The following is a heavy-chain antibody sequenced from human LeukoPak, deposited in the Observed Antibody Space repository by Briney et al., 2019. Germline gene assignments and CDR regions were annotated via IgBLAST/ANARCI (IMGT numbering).Heavy chain of an antibody. V-gene: IGHV3-9*01. Sequence: SLRLSCAASGFTYDDYAMHWVRQAPGKGLEGVSGISWNSGSIGYADSVKGRFTISRDNARNTLYLQMNSLRAEDTALYYCAKAWGVVVVTASYFDYWGQGTLVTVSS. J-gene: IGHJ4*02. D-gene: IGHD2-21*02. CDR1: GFTYDDYA. CDR2: ISWNSGSI. CDR3: AKAWGVVVVTASYFDY.